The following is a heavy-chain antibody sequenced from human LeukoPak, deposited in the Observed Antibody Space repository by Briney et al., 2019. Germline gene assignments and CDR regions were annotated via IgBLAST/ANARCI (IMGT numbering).Heavy chain of an antibody. CDR3: ARDVRDMGFSYYFDY. V-gene: IGHV3-30*03. CDR1: GFTFSSYG. J-gene: IGHJ4*02. D-gene: IGHD3-9*01. Sequence: GGSLRLSCAASGFTFSSYGMHWVRQAPGKGLEWVAVISYDGSNKYYADSVKGRFTISRDNSKNTLYLQMNSLRAEDTAVYYCARDVRDMGFSYYFDYWGQGTLVTVSS. CDR2: ISYDGSNK.